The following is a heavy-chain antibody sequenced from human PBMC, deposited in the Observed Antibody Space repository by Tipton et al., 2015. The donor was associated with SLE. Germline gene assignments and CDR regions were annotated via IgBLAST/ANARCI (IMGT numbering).Heavy chain of an antibody. CDR1: GDSISSHY. CDR3: TTVDWVAGPTY. CDR2: IKSKTEGGTT. J-gene: IGHJ4*02. Sequence: LTCSVSGDSISSHYWTWVRQAPGKGLEWVGRIKSKTEGGTTDYAALVKGRFTISRDDSKHMLYLQMNSLKTEDTAVYYCTTVDWVAGPTYWGQGTLVTVSS. D-gene: IGHD2-15*01. V-gene: IGHV3-15*01.